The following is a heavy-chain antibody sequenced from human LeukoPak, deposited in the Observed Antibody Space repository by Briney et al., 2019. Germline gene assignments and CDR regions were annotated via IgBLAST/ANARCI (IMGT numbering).Heavy chain of an antibody. Sequence: SETLSLTCTVSGGSISSYYWSWIRQPPGKGLEWIGYIYYSGSTNYNPSLKSRVTISVDTSKNQFSLKLSSVTAADTAVYYCARVRGMAARGAFDIWGQGTMVTVSS. CDR2: IYYSGST. D-gene: IGHD6-6*01. J-gene: IGHJ3*02. CDR3: ARVRGMAARGAFDI. CDR1: GGSISSYY. V-gene: IGHV4-59*01.